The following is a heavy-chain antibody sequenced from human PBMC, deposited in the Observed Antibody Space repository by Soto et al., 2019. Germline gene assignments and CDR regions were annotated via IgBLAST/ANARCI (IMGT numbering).Heavy chain of an antibody. CDR3: ARDRGPSSGYYPYWFDP. J-gene: IGHJ5*02. V-gene: IGHV1-69*13. D-gene: IGHD3-22*01. Sequence: SVKVSCKASGGTFSSYAITWVRQAPGQGLEWMGGIIPIFGTANYAQKFQGRVTITADESTSTAYMELSSLRSEDTAVYYCARDRGPSSGYYPYWFDPWGQGTLVIVSS. CDR1: GGTFSSYA. CDR2: IIPIFGTA.